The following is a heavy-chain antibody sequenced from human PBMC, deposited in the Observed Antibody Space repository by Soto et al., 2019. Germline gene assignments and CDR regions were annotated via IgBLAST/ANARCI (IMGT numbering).Heavy chain of an antibody. CDR1: GGSISSGDYY. CDR3: ARARGSGYYTFDY. Sequence: PSETLSLTCTVSGGSISSGDYYWSWIRQPPGKGLEWIGYIYYSGSTYYNPSLKSRVTISVDTSKNQFSLKLSSVTAADTAVYYCARARGSGYYTFDYWGHGTLVTVSS. D-gene: IGHD3-22*01. J-gene: IGHJ4*01. V-gene: IGHV4-30-4*01. CDR2: IYYSGST.